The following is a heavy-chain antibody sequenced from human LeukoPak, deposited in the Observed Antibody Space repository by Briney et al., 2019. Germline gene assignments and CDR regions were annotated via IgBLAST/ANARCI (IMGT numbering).Heavy chain of an antibody. Sequence: GASVKVSCKTSGYTFTGYYMKWVRQAPGQGLEWMGRINPNSGGTNYAQKFQGRVTMTRDTSITTAYMELSRLRSDDTAVYYCVTDAWGYYDSSGYYRQADYWGQGTRVTVSS. CDR2: INPNSGGT. CDR1: GYTFTGYY. V-gene: IGHV1-2*06. CDR3: VTDAWGYYDSSGYYRQADY. D-gene: IGHD3-22*01. J-gene: IGHJ4*02.